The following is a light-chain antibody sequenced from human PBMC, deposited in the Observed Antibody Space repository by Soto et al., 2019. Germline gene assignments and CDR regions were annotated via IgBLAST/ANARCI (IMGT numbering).Light chain of an antibody. CDR2: DAS. CDR3: QQRSNWPFLT. Sequence: VLTQSPDTLSLSPGERATLSCRASQSVSSYLAWYQQKPGQAPRLLIYDASNRATGIPARFSGSGSGSDFTLTISSLEPEDFAVYYCQQRSNWPFLTFGGGTKVEIK. J-gene: IGKJ4*01. V-gene: IGKV3-11*01. CDR1: QSVSSY.